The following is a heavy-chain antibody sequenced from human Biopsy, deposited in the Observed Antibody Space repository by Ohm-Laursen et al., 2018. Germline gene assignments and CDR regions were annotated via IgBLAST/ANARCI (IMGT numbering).Heavy chain of an antibody. CDR3: ARGSDSDY. V-gene: IGHV3-48*01. CDR2: ISSSSSPI. Sequence: SLRLSCAASGFIFSTYSMNWVRQAPGKGLERVSYISSSSSPIYYADSVKGRFTISRDNAKNSLSLQMNSLRAEDTAVYYCARGSDSDYWGQGTLVTVSS. CDR1: GFIFSTYS. J-gene: IGHJ4*02.